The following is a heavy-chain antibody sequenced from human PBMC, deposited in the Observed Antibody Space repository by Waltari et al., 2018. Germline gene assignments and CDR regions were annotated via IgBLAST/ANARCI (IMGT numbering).Heavy chain of an antibody. CDR1: GFTFSSYW. Sequence: EVQVVESGGGLVQPGGSLRLSCAASGFTFSSYWMSWVGQAPGKGLGGLANIKQDGSQTDYVDSVKGRFTISRDNAKNSLFLQMNSLRADDTAVYYCARLGYCSSANCFYGMDVWGQGTTVTVSS. CDR3: ARLGYCSSANCFYGMDV. CDR2: IKQDGSQT. V-gene: IGHV3-7*01. D-gene: IGHD2-2*01. J-gene: IGHJ6*02.